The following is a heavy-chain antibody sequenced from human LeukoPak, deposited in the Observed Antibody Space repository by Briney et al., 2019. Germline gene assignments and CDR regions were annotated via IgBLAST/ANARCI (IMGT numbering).Heavy chain of an antibody. Sequence: GGSLRLSCAASGFTFDDYAMHWVRQASGKGLEWVSLISWDGGSTYYGDSVKGRFTISRDNSKNSLYLQMNSLRAEDTALYYCASSTLAAAEIDYWGQGTLVTVSS. CDR3: ASSTLAAAEIDY. V-gene: IGHV3-43D*03. D-gene: IGHD6-13*01. J-gene: IGHJ4*02. CDR1: GFTFDDYA. CDR2: ISWDGGST.